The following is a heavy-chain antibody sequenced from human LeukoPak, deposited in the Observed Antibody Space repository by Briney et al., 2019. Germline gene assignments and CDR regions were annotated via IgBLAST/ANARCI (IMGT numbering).Heavy chain of an antibody. J-gene: IGHJ4*02. Sequence: AGSLSLTCTASGFSFSSYGLHWVRQAPGKGLEWVAVIWDDGSTRFYADSVKRLFTISRDNTKNTLYLQMNSLRAEDTAVYYWTKDRGRSNRGASDYWGQGSQV. CDR3: TKDRGRSNRGASDY. D-gene: IGHD3-10*01. V-gene: IGHV3-33*06. CDR2: IWDDGSTR. CDR1: GFSFSSYG.